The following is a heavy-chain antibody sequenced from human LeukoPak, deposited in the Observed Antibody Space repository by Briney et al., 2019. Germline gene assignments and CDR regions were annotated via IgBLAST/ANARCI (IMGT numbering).Heavy chain of an antibody. D-gene: IGHD3-10*02. CDR3: SELGITMIGGV. J-gene: IGHJ6*04. CDR1: GFTFSSYE. V-gene: IGHV3-48*03. CDR2: ISSSGSTI. Sequence: GGPLRLSCAASGFTFSSYEMNWVRQAPGKGLEWVSYISSSGSTIYYADSVKGRFTISRDNAKNSLYLQMNSLRAEDTAVYYCSELGITMIGGVWGKGTTVTISS.